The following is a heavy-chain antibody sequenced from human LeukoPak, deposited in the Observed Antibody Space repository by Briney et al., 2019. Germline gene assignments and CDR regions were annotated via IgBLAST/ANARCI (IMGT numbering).Heavy chain of an antibody. CDR3: ARIGYCSSTSCYVLAFDI. CDR2: IYTSGST. Sequence: PSETLSLTCTVSSGSISSYYWSWIRQPAGKGLEWIGRIYTSGSTNYNPSLKSRVTMSVDTSKNQFSLKLSSVTAADTAVYYCARIGYCSSTSCYVLAFDIWGQGTMVTVSS. CDR1: SGSISSYY. J-gene: IGHJ3*02. D-gene: IGHD2-2*01. V-gene: IGHV4-4*07.